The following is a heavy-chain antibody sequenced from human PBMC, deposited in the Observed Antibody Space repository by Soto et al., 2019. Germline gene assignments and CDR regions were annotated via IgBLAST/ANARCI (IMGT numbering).Heavy chain of an antibody. D-gene: IGHD3-10*01. CDR1: GFTFSSYG. CDR3: ARDRGGVDY. V-gene: IGHV3-33*01. CDR2: IWYDGSNK. J-gene: IGHJ4*02. Sequence: QVQLVESGGGVVQPGRSLRLSCAASGFTFSSYGMHWVRLAPGKGLEWVAVIWYDGSNKYYADSVKGRFTISRDNSKNTLYLQMNSLRAEDTAVYYCARDRGGVDYWGQGTLVTVSS.